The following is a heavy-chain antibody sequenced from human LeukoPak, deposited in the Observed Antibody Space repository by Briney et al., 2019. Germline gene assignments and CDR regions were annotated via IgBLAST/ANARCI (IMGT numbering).Heavy chain of an antibody. J-gene: IGHJ4*02. CDR3: ARYGYGYGTPFDY. Sequence: GGSLRLSCAASGFIFGDYWMTWVRQAPGKGLEWVANIHKDGSEKYYVDSVKGRFSNTRDNAKNSLFLQMNSLRAEDSAVYYCARYGYGYGTPFDYWGQGTLVTVSS. V-gene: IGHV3-7*04. CDR2: IHKDGSEK. CDR1: GFIFGDYW. D-gene: IGHD5-18*01.